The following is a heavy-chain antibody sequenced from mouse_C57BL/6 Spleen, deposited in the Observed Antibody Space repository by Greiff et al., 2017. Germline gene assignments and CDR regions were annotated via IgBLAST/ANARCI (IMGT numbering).Heavy chain of an antibody. V-gene: IGHV1-82*01. D-gene: IGHD2-1*01. CDR3: ATIYYGNYDYAMDY. J-gene: IGHJ4*01. CDR2: IYPGDGDT. CDR1: GYAFSSSW. Sequence: QVTLKESGPELVKPGASVKISCKASGYAFSSSWMNWVKQRPGQGLEWIGRIYPGDGDTNYNGKFKGKATLTADKSSSTAYMQLSSLTSEDSAVYFCATIYYGNYDYAMDYWGQGTSVTVSS.